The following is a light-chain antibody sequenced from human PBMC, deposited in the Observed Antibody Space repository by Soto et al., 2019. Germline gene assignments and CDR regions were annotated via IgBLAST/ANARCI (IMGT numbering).Light chain of an antibody. CDR2: AAS. CDR3: QEYGSSRWT. Sequence: EVVLTQSPGTLSLSPGERTTLSCRASQSVSSSYLAWYQQKPGQAPRLLIYAASSRATGIPDRFSGSGSGIDFTLTISRLETEDFAVYYCQEYGSSRWTFGQGTKVEIK. V-gene: IGKV3-20*01. J-gene: IGKJ1*01. CDR1: QSVSSSY.